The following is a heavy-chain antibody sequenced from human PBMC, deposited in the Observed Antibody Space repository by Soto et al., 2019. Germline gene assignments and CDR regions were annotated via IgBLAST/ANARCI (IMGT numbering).Heavy chain of an antibody. D-gene: IGHD4-17*01. Sequence: PGGSLRLSCEGSGFNFRNFNMIWVRQAPGKGLEWVSSVSGSSSYIYYADSVKGRFTVSRDNANNLVFLQMNGLRPEDTAMYYCARDLRSHYGPWGQVTMVTVSS. J-gene: IGHJ3*01. CDR1: GFNFRNFN. V-gene: IGHV3-21*06. CDR3: ARDLRSHYGP. CDR2: VSGSSSYI.